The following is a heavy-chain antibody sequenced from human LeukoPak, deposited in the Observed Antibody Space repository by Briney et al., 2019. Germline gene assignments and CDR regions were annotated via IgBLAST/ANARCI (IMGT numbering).Heavy chain of an antibody. Sequence: SETLSLTCTVSGGSISSGSYYWSWIRQPAGKGLEWIGRIYTSGSTNYNPSLKSRVTISVDTSKNQFSLKLSSVTAADTAVYYCARCVSWIQLWQNDAFDIWGQGTMVTVSS. CDR2: IYTSGST. CDR1: GGSISSGSYY. V-gene: IGHV4-61*02. J-gene: IGHJ3*02. D-gene: IGHD5-18*01. CDR3: ARCVSWIQLWQNDAFDI.